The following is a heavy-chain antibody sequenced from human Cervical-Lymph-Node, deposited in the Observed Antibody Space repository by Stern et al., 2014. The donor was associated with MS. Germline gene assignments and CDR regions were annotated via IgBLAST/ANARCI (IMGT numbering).Heavy chain of an antibody. V-gene: IGHV1-69*09. CDR3: AREGGDFGQLQFVLDI. CDR1: GGSFGNQA. CDR2: IMPVFGVP. D-gene: IGHD5-24*01. J-gene: IGHJ3*01. Sequence: QMQLVQSGAEVKRPWSSVKVSCKASGGSFGNQAISWVRQVPGQGLEWVGSIMPVFGVPTTAQILQGRVTFTADNSTATAYMELNSLKYEDTAVYYCAREGGDFGQLQFVLDIWGQGTLITVSA.